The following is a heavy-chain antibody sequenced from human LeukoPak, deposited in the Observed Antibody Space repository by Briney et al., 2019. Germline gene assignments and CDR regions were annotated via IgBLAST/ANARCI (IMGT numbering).Heavy chain of an antibody. D-gene: IGHD1-26*01. CDR2: ISPDGSTT. CDR1: GFTFSSHW. CDR3: ARPVGTTVSVDY. J-gene: IGHJ4*02. V-gene: IGHV3-74*01. Sequence: GGSLRLSCAASGFTFSSHWMHWVRQAPGKGLVWASVISPDGSTTNYAEPVKGRFTISRDNARNTLYLQMNSLRAEDTAVYYCARPVGTTVSVDYWGQGTLVTVSS.